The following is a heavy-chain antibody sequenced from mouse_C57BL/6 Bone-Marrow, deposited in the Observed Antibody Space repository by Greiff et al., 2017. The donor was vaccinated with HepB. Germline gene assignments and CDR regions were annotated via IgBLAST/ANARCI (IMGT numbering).Heavy chain of an antibody. Sequence: VQLKQSGAELVRPGASVKLSCTASGFNIKDDYMHWVKQRPEQGLEWIGWIDPENGDTEYASKFQGKATITADTSSNTAYLQLSSLTSEDTAVYYCTTYYGYDLYWYFDVWGTGTTVTVSS. J-gene: IGHJ1*03. CDR2: IDPENGDT. CDR1: GFNIKDDY. V-gene: IGHV14-4*01. CDR3: TTYYGYDLYWYFDV. D-gene: IGHD2-2*01.